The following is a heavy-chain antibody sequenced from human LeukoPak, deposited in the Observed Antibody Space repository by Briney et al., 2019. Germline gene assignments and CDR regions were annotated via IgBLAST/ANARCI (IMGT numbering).Heavy chain of an antibody. J-gene: IGHJ4*02. Sequence: PGGSLRLSCAASGFTFSSYDMNWVRQAPGKGLEWVSYINTISSTKYYADSVKGRFTISRDNSKNTLYLQMNSLRAEDTAVYYCAKVWDTYYYDSSGSFDYWGQGTLVTVSS. D-gene: IGHD3-22*01. CDR3: AKVWDTYYYDSSGSFDY. CDR1: GFTFSSYD. V-gene: IGHV3-48*01. CDR2: INTISSTK.